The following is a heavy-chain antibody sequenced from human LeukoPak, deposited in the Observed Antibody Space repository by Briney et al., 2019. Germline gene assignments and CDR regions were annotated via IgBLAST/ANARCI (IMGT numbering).Heavy chain of an antibody. CDR1: GGSFSGYY. V-gene: IGHV4-34*01. CDR2: INHSGST. J-gene: IGHJ6*03. CDR3: ARKGPKVTIFGVDNRKTYMDV. Sequence: SETLSLTCAVYGGSFSGYYWSWIRQPPGKGLEWIGEINHSGSTNYNPSLKSRVTISVVTSKNQFSLKLSSVTAADTAVYYCARKGPKVTIFGVDNRKTYMDVWGKGTTVTVSS. D-gene: IGHD3-3*01.